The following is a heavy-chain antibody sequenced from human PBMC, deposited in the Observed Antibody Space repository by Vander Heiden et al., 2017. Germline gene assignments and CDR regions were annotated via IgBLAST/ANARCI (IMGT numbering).Heavy chain of an antibody. CDR1: GGSISSSSYY. CDR2: IYSSGST. CDR3: ARRGVVVAATYYFDY. D-gene: IGHD2-15*01. J-gene: IGHJ4*02. V-gene: IGHV4-39*01. Sequence: QLQLQESGPGLVKPSETLSLTCTVSGGSISSSSYYWGWIRQPPGKGLEWIGSIYSSGSTYYNPSLKSRVTISVDTSKNQFSLKLSSVTAADTAVYYCARRGVVVAATYYFDYWGQGTLVTVSS.